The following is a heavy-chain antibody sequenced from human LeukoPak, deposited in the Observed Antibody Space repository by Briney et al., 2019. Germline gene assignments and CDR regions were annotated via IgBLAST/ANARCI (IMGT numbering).Heavy chain of an antibody. Sequence: SETLSLTCAVYGGSFSGYYWSWIRQPPGKGLEWIGEINHSGSTNYNPSLKSRVTISVDTSKNQFSLKLSSVTAADTAVYYCARRSRYSSGWLDYWSQGTLVTVSS. D-gene: IGHD6-19*01. CDR3: ARRSRYSSGWLDY. CDR2: INHSGST. CDR1: GGSFSGYY. J-gene: IGHJ4*02. V-gene: IGHV4-34*01.